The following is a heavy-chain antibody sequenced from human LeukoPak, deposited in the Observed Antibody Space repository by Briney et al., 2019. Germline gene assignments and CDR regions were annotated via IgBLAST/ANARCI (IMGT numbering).Heavy chain of an antibody. J-gene: IGHJ5*02. D-gene: IGHD6-6*01. CDR1: GGSISSGDYY. CDR2: ISYSGST. Sequence: YPSQTLSLTCTVSGGSISSGDYYWSWIRQPPGKGLEWIGYISYSGSTYYNPSLKSRVTISVDTSKNQSSLKLSSVTAADTAVYYCARHLYIGARPRWFDPWGQGTLVTVSS. V-gene: IGHV4-30-4*08. CDR3: ARHLYIGARPRWFDP.